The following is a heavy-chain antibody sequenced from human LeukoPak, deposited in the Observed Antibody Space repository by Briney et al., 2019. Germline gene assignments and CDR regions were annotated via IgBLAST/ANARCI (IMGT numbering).Heavy chain of an antibody. CDR3: ARAPPTTVTTSAFFDY. D-gene: IGHD4-17*01. V-gene: IGHV3-23*01. Sequence: GGSLRLSCAASGFTFSSNAMSWVRQAPGKGLEWVSAISGSGDSTYYADSVKGRFTISRDTAKNSLSLQMNSLRAEDTAVYYCARAPPTTVTTSAFFDYWGQGTLVTVSS. CDR2: ISGSGDST. J-gene: IGHJ4*02. CDR1: GFTFSSNA.